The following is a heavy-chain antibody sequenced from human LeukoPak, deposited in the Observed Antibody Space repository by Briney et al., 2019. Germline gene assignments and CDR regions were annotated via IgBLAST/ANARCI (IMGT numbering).Heavy chain of an antibody. Sequence: GGSLRLSCAASGFTFSSYEMNWVRQAPGKGLEWVSDISSSGTTIHYADSVKGRFTISRENAKNSLYLQMSSLRAEDTAVYYCARGLDDGYSYGLDYWGQGTLVTVSS. V-gene: IGHV3-48*03. D-gene: IGHD5-18*01. CDR1: GFTFSSYE. CDR3: ARGLDDGYSYGLDY. J-gene: IGHJ4*02. CDR2: ISSSGTTI.